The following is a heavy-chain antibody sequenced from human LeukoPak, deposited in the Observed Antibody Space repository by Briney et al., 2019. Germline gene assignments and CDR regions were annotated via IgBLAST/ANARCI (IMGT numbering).Heavy chain of an antibody. J-gene: IGHJ4*02. CDR1: GSSFTSFW. Sequence: GEPLKFSCQGSGSSFTSFWIGWVGKLQGKGLEWIRLIYPGASDTRYSPSFQGQVTISAYKSISTAYLQWSSLKASDTAMYYCARHNWNEYYFDYWGQGTLVTVSS. V-gene: IGHV5-51*01. CDR2: IYPGASDT. D-gene: IGHD1-20*01. CDR3: ARHNWNEYYFDY.